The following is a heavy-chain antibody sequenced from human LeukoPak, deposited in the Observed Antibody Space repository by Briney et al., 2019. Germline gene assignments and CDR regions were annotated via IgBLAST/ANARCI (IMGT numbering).Heavy chain of an antibody. V-gene: IGHV5-51*01. CDR2: IYPGDSTT. J-gene: IGHJ4*02. CDR1: GYSFTSYW. CDR3: ARRSTGWYYFDY. Sequence: NHGESLKISCQGSGYSFTSYWIAWVRHMPGKGLEYMGIIYPGDSTTRYSPSLQGQVTISADKSISTAYLQWSSLKASDTAMYYCARRSTGWYYFDYWGQGTLLTVSS. D-gene: IGHD6-19*01.